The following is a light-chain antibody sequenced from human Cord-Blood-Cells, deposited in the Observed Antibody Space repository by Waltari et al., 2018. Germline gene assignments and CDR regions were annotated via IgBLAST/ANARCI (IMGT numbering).Light chain of an antibody. J-gene: IGKJ2*01. CDR3: QQYGSSPYT. CDR2: GAS. CDR1: HSVSSSY. Sequence: FVLTQSPCTLSLSPGERATLSCRASHSVSSSYLAWYQQKPGQAPRLLIYGASSRATGIPDRFSGSGSGTDFTLTISRLEPEDFAVYYCQQYGSSPYTFGQGTKLEIK. V-gene: IGKV3-20*01.